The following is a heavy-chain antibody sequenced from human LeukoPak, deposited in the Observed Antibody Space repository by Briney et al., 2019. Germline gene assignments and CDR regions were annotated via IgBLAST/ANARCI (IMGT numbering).Heavy chain of an antibody. CDR1: GFTFSSYA. Sequence: GGSLRLSCAASGFTFSSYAMSWVRQAPGKGLEWVSAISGSGGSTYYADSVKGRFTISRDNAKNSLYLQMNSLRAEDTAVYYCARGTITIFGVPDAFDIWGQGTMVTVSS. CDR2: ISGSGGST. J-gene: IGHJ3*02. CDR3: ARGTITIFGVPDAFDI. D-gene: IGHD3-3*01. V-gene: IGHV3-23*01.